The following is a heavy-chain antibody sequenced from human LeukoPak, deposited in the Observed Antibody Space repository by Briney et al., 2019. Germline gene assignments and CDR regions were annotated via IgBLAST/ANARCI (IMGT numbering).Heavy chain of an antibody. CDR3: ASGYYYDSSGIPFGY. CDR1: GGSISSYY. V-gene: IGHV4-59*12. J-gene: IGHJ4*02. Sequence: PSKTLSLTCTVSGGSISSYYWSWIRQPPGKGLEWIGYIYYSGSTNYNPSLKSRVTISVDTSKNQFSLKLSSVTAADTAVYYCASGYYYDSSGIPFGYWSQGTLVTVSS. CDR2: IYYSGST. D-gene: IGHD3-22*01.